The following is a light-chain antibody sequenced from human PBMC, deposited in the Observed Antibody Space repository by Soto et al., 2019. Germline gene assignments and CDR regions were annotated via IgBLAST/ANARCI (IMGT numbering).Light chain of an antibody. Sequence: PSTLSANVGDRFTITFRGSRNIRSRLAWLKQKPGKAPNLLIYDACSLESGVPQRFSGSGSGTEFTLTIFCLQDDGFRDCSRDPEFLQCTFGDGTKVDI. V-gene: IGKV1-5*01. CDR1: RNIRSR. CDR3: DPEFLQCT. CDR2: DAC. J-gene: IGKJ1*01.